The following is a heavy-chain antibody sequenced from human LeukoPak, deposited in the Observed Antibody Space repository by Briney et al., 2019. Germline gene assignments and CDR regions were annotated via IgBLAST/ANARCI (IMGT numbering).Heavy chain of an antibody. D-gene: IGHD1-26*01. CDR1: GGSISSSSYY. Sequence: SSETLSLTCTVSGGSISSSSYYWGWIRQPPGKGLEWIGSIYYSGSTYYNPSLKSRVTISVDTSKNQFSLKLSSVTAADTAVYYCARSRYSGSHWGQGTLVTVSS. CDR2: IYYSGST. V-gene: IGHV4-39*07. CDR3: ARSRYSGSH. J-gene: IGHJ4*02.